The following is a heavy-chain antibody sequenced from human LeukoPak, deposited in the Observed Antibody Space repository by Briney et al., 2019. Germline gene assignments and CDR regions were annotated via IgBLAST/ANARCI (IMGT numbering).Heavy chain of an antibody. V-gene: IGHV4-59*01. D-gene: IGHD3-10*01. Sequence: SKTLSLTCAVYGGSFSGYYWSWIRQPPGKGLEWIGYIYYSGSTNYKPSLKSRVTISVDTSKNQFSLKLSSVTAADTAVYYCARGGYYGSGNDFRFDPWGQGTLVTVSS. CDR2: IYYSGST. CDR1: GGSFSGYY. CDR3: ARGGYYGSGNDFRFDP. J-gene: IGHJ5*02.